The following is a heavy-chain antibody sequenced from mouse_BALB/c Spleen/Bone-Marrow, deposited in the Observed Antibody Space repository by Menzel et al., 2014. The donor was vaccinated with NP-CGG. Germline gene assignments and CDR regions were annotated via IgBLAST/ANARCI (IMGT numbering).Heavy chain of an antibody. D-gene: IGHD1-1*02. CDR1: GFNIKDTY. V-gene: IGHV14-3*02. CDR2: IDPANGDT. J-gene: IGHJ4*01. CDR3: ARVKLWSYAMDY. Sequence: VQLQQSGTDLVKPGASIRLSCTASGFNIKDTYMHWVRQRPEQGLEWIGRIDPANGDTKYDPKFQGKATITADTSSNTAYLQLSSLTSEDTAVYYCARVKLWSYAMDYWGQGTSVTFSS.